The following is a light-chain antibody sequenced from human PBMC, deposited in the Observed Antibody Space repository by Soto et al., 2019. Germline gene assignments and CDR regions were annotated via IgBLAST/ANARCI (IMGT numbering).Light chain of an antibody. Sequence: QSVLTQPPSVSGAPGQRVTISCTGSNYNIHWYQQLPGAAPKLLIYGNDNRPSGVPDRFSGSKSGTSGSLVITGLQAEDEGDYYCQSFDSSLNGELFGTGTKLTVL. CDR2: GND. V-gene: IGLV1-40*01. J-gene: IGLJ1*01. CDR3: QSFDSSLNGEL. CDR1: NYN.